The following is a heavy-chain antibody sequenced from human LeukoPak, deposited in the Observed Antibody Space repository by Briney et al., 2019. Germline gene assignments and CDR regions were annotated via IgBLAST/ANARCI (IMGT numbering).Heavy chain of an antibody. CDR1: GFTFSSYS. V-gene: IGHV3-48*01. J-gene: IGHJ4*02. CDR2: ISSDSRTI. Sequence: PGGSLRLSCAASGFTFSSYSMNWVRQAPGKGLEWVSYISSDSRTIYYADSVKGRFTISRDNAKNSLYLQMNSLRAEDTAVYYCARSLGFYDSSGAYYFDYWGQGTLVTVSS. CDR3: ARSLGFYDSSGAYYFDY. D-gene: IGHD3-22*01.